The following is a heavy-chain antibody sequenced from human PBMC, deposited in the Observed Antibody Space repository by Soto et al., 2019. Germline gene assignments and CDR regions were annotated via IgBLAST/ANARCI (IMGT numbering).Heavy chain of an antibody. Sequence: QLVESGGGLVQPGGSLRLSCAASGFTVSSNYMNWVRQAPGKGLEWLSVLYSGAGTYYADSVKDRFTISRDNSKNTLYLQLNSLRAEDTAIYYCAREGGGDCTNAFDLWGQGTMVTVSP. CDR3: AREGGGDCTNAFDL. V-gene: IGHV3-66*01. J-gene: IGHJ3*01. D-gene: IGHD2-21*01. CDR2: LYSGAGT. CDR1: GFTVSSNY.